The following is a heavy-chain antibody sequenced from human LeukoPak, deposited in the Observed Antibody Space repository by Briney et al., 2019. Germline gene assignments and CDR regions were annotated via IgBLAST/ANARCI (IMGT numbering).Heavy chain of an antibody. Sequence: GGSLRLSCAASGFTFSNYDMHWVRQATGKGLEWVSGIGTAGDTYYPGSVKGRFTISRENAKNSLYLQMNSLRAGDTAVYYCARVPGLWSTYFDYWGQGTLVTVSS. CDR1: GFTFSNYD. V-gene: IGHV3-13*01. CDR3: ARVPGLWSTYFDY. J-gene: IGHJ4*02. CDR2: IGTAGDT. D-gene: IGHD5-18*01.